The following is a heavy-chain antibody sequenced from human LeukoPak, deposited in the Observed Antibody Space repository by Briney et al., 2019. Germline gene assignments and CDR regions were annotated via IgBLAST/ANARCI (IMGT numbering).Heavy chain of an antibody. CDR3: ARDTNNGLDV. V-gene: IGHV3-48*04. CDR2: ISTDSSTM. J-gene: IGHJ6*02. CDR1: GFTFSSYD. Sequence: GGSLRLSCAASGFTFSSYDMNWVRQAPGKGLEWISYISTDSSTMHYADSVKGRFTITRDNAHNFMSLQMNSLRPEDTAVYYCARDTNNGLDVWGRGTTVTVSS. D-gene: IGHD1-14*01.